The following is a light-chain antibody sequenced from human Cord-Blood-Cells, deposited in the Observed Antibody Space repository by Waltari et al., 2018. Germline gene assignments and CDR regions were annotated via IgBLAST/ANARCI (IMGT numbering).Light chain of an antibody. CDR3: CSYAGSSTFKV. J-gene: IGLJ3*02. CDR1: SSAVRRYNL. CDR2: EGS. Sequence: QSALTQPPSVSVSPAQAITIPCTGTSSAVRRYNLASLYQQHPGKAPKLMIYEGSKRPSGVSNRFSGSKSGNTASLTISGLQAEDEADYYCCSYAGSSTFKVFGGGTKLTVL. V-gene: IGLV2-23*03.